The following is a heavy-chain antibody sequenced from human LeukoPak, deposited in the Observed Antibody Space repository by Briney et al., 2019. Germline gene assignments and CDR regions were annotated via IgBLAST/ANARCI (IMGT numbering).Heavy chain of an antibody. CDR1: GFTFSSYS. V-gene: IGHV3-21*01. D-gene: IGHD1-14*01. J-gene: IGHJ3*02. CDR2: ISSSSSYI. CDR3: ARVRDSERGTKTGAFDI. Sequence: PGGSLRLSCAASGFTFSSYSMNWVRQAPGKGLEWVSSISSSSSYIYYADSVKGRFTISRDNAKNSLYLQMNSLRAEDTAVYYCARVRDSERGTKTGAFDIWGQGTMVTVSS.